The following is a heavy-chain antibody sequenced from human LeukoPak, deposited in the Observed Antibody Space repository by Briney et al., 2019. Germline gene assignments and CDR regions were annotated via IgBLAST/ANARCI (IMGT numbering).Heavy chain of an antibody. D-gene: IGHD3-3*01. Sequence: GGSLRLSCAASGFTFSSHSINWVRQAPGKGLEWLATMTVTNKIYYADSVKGRFTISRDNAENSVYLQMNSLRDEDTAVYSCARAQTLFWEFDGFDIWGRGTKVTVSS. J-gene: IGHJ3*02. CDR2: MTVTNKI. V-gene: IGHV3-69-1*01. CDR3: ARAQTLFWEFDGFDI. CDR1: GFTFSSHS.